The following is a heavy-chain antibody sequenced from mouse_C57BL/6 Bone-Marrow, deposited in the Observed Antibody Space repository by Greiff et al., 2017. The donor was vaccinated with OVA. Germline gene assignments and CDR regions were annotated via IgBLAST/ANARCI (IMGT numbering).Heavy chain of an antibody. J-gene: IGHJ2*01. CDR1: GYTFTSYG. V-gene: IGHV1-81*01. Sequence: QVQLQQPGAELVRPGASVKLSCKASGYTFTSYGIRWVKQRTGQGLEWIGEIYPRSGNTYYNEKFKGKATLTADKSSSTAYMELRSLTSEDSAVYFCERMGAYYSNCAYYFDYWGQGTTLTVSS. CDR2: IYPRSGNT. D-gene: IGHD2-5*01. CDR3: ERMGAYYSNCAYYFDY.